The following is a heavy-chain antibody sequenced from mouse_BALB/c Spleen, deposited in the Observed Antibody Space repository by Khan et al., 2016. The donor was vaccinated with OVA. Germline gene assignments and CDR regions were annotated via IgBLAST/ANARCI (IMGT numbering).Heavy chain of an antibody. D-gene: IGHD1-1*01. CDR3: SRGNYYGYYFDY. J-gene: IGHJ2*01. V-gene: IGHV3-2*02. CDR1: GYSITNNYA. Sequence: EVQLQESGPGLVKPSQSLSLTCTVTGYSITNNYAWNWIRQFPGNKLEWMGYISYSGSTNYNPSLKSRISIPRETSKHQFFLQLNSVTTEDTATYYCSRGNYYGYYFDYWGQGTTLTVSS. CDR2: ISYSGST.